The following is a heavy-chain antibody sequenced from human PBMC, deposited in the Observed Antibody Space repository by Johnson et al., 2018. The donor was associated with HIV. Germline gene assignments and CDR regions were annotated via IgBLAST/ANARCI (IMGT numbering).Heavy chain of an antibody. CDR1: GFTFSSYG. J-gene: IGHJ3*02. CDR3: ARGGRGAPHDAFAI. Sequence: QVQLVESGGGVVQPGGSLRLSCAASGFTFSSYGMHWVRQAPGKGLEWVAVISYDGSNKYYSDSVKCRFTISRDNTKTTLYLQMNCLVAEDTSVYYCARGGRGAPHDAFAIWGQGTMVTVSS. D-gene: IGHD2-15*01. CDR2: ISYDGSNK. V-gene: IGHV3-30*19.